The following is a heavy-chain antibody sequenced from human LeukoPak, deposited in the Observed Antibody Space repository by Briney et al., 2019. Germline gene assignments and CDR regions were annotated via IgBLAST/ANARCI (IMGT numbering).Heavy chain of an antibody. D-gene: IGHD6-13*01. Sequence: PSETLSLTCTVSGGSISSYYWSWIRQPAGKGLEWIGRYYISGTTNYNPSLKSRVTMSVDTPKNQFSLKLSSVTAADTAVYYCARVREAGTRDYFDYWGQGTLVTVSS. CDR3: ARVREAGTRDYFDY. CDR2: YYISGTT. J-gene: IGHJ4*02. CDR1: GGSISSYY. V-gene: IGHV4-4*07.